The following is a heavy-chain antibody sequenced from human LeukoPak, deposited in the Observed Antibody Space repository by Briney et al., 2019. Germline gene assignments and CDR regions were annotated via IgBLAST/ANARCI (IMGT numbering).Heavy chain of an antibody. V-gene: IGHV4-59*08. CDR3: ARHRPEGSCPLDS. J-gene: IGHJ4*02. Sequence: SETLSLTCTVSGVSITSYYRSWIRQPPGQGLEWIAYIYHSGTTTYSPTLKSRVIMSADTSKNQCYLKVTTVSSADTAVYYCARHRPEGSCPLDSWGQGALVTVSS. CDR2: IYHSGTT. CDR1: GVSITSYY.